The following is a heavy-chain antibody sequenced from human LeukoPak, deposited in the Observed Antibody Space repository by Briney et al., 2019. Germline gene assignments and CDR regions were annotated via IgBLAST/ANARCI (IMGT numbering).Heavy chain of an antibody. V-gene: IGHV3-7*03. J-gene: IGHJ4*02. CDR1: GFTFRSPW. D-gene: IGHD6-19*01. CDR2: INEDGSQK. Sequence: GGSLRLSCVESGFTFRSPWMAWLRQAPEKGLEWVANINEDGSQKYYLGSVTGRFTISRDNAKNSLYLQMNSLSAEDTAMYYCARDGGWHRFHYWGQGTLVIVSS. CDR3: ARDGGWHRFHY.